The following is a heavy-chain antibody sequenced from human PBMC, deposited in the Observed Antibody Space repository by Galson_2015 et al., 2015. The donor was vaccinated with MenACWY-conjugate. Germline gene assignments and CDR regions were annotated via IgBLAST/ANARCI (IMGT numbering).Heavy chain of an antibody. V-gene: IGHV5-51*01. J-gene: IGHJ6*02. CDR1: GYSFTSYW. Sequence: QSGAEVKKPGESLKISCQGSGYSFTSYWIAWVRQMPGKGLEWVGLINPVDSNIRYSPSFQGQVTISADESISTAYLQWSSLKASDTAMYYCARHPPGGRGMDVWGRGTTVTVSS. CDR2: INPVDSNI. D-gene: IGHD1-26*01. CDR3: ARHPPGGRGMDV.